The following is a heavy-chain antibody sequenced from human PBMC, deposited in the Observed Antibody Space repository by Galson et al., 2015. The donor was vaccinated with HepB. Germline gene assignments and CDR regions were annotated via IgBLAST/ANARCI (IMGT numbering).Heavy chain of an antibody. J-gene: IGHJ6*02. V-gene: IGHV5-10-1*01. CDR1: GYSFTSYW. D-gene: IGHD3-16*01. CDR3: ARVTYYDYVWGSSYGMDV. CDR2: IDPSDSYT. Sequence: QSGAEVKKPGESLRISCKGSGYSFTSYWISWVRQMPGKGLEWMGRIDPSDSYTNYSPSFRGHVTISADKSISTAYLQWSSLKASDTAMYYCARVTYYDYVWGSSYGMDVWGQGTTVTVSS.